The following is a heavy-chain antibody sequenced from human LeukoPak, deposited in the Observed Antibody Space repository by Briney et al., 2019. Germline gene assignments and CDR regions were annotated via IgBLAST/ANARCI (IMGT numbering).Heavy chain of an antibody. CDR3: AKTGGSDYDYVWGSSSFDF. V-gene: IGHV3-23*01. CDR1: GFTFSSYA. CDR2: ISGSGDTT. J-gene: IGHJ4*02. Sequence: GGSLRLSCAASGFTFSSYAMSWVRQAPGKGLKWVSGISGSGDTTYYADSVKGRFTISRDNSKNTLYVQMNSLRAEDTAVYYCAKTGGSDYDYVWGSSSFDFWGQGTLVTVSS. D-gene: IGHD3-16*01.